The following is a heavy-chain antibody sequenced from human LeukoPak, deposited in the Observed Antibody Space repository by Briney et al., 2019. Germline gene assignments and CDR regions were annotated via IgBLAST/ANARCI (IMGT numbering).Heavy chain of an antibody. CDR3: ARVKRYSSSWSDAFDI. Sequence: SETLSLTCAVYGGSFSGYYWSWIRQPPGKGLEWIGEINHSGSTNYNPSLKSRVTISVDTSKNQFSLKLSSVTAADTAVYYCARVKRYSSSWSDAFDIWGQGTMVIVSS. J-gene: IGHJ3*02. CDR1: GGSFSGYY. CDR2: INHSGST. V-gene: IGHV4-34*01. D-gene: IGHD6-13*01.